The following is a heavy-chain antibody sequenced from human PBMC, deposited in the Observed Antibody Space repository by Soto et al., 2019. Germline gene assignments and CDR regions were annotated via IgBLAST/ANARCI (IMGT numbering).Heavy chain of an antibody. V-gene: IGHV1-46*01. D-gene: IGHD2-2*01. J-gene: IGHJ3*02. CDR3: ARENQQYGFDI. CDR2: INPSIGGT. CDR1: GYTLTSYY. Sequence: QVQLVQSGAEVKKPGASVKVSCQASGYTLTSYYMHWVRQAPGQGLEWMGIINPSIGGTSFAQKFLGRVTMTRDTSTSTVYMELSSLRSEDTAMYYCARENQQYGFDIWGLGTMVIVSS.